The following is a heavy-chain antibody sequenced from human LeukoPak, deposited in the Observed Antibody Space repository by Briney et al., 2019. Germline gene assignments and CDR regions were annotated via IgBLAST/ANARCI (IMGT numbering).Heavy chain of an antibody. CDR3: ANIGSSTFGSTGF. CDR2: VSNSGDTT. V-gene: IGHV3-23*01. J-gene: IGHJ4*02. Sequence: GGTLRLSCVASGFTFSTYGMIWVRQAPGKGPEWVSLVSNSGDTTNYADSVKGRFTISRDNSKNTLYLQMDSLRAEDTAAYYCANIGSSTFGSTGFWGQGTLVTVSS. D-gene: IGHD3-16*01. CDR1: GFTFSTYG.